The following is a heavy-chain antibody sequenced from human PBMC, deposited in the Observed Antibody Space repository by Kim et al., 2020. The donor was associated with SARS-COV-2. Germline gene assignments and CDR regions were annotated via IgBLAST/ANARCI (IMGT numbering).Heavy chain of an antibody. V-gene: IGHV3-64D*09. CDR2: INTNGDKT. CDR3: VKGLRTEFSSWPRYYY. D-gene: IGHD6-13*01. CDR1: GFIFSNYA. Sequence: GGSLRLSCSASGFIFSNYALHWVRQAPGKGLEYVSGINTNGDKTYYGESVKGRLTISRDNSKSTLYLQMSSLRGEDTAVYYCVKGLRTEFSSWPRYYY. J-gene: IGHJ6*01.